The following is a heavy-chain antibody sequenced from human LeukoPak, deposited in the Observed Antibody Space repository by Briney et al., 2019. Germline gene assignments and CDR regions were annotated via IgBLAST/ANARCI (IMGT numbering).Heavy chain of an antibody. CDR1: GFTFSSSA. D-gene: IGHD1-1*01. CDR2: ISASGGST. Sequence: GGSLRLSCAASGFTFSSSAMSWVRQVPGKGLEWVSGISASGGSTYYADSVKGRFTISRDNSKNTVYLQMNSLRAEDTAVYYCVKGLVQTTMSYSVDYWGQGALVTVSS. V-gene: IGHV3-23*01. J-gene: IGHJ4*02. CDR3: VKGLVQTTMSYSVDY.